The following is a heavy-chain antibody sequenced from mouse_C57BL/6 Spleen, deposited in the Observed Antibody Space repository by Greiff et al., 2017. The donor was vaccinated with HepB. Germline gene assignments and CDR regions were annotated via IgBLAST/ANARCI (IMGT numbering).Heavy chain of an antibody. V-gene: IGHV5-16*01. D-gene: IGHD2-5*01. CDR2: INYDGSST. CDR3: ARGYYSNFDY. Sequence: DVHLVESEGGLVQPGSSMKLSCTASGFTFSDYYMAWVRQVPEKGLEWVANINYDGSSTYYLDSLKSRFIISRDNAKNILYLQMSSLKSEDTATYYCARGYYSNFDYWGQGTTLTVSS. CDR1: GFTFSDYY. J-gene: IGHJ2*01.